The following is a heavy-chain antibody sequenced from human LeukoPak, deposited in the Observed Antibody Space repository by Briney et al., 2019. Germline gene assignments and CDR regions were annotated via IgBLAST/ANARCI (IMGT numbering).Heavy chain of an antibody. CDR2: IQNDGNDK. V-gene: IGHV3-30*02. CDR3: ARAVTWIDP. J-gene: IGHJ5*02. CDR1: GLTFSTYG. Sequence: GGSLRLSCAASGLTFSTYGMHWVRQAPGKGLEGVAFIQNDGNDKYYADSVKGRFTISRDNSKNTLDLQINGLRAEDTAVYYCARAVTWIDPWGQGTLVTVSS.